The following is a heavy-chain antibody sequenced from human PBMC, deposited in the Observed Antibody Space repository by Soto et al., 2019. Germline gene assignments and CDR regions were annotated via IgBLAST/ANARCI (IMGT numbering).Heavy chain of an antibody. D-gene: IGHD6-13*01. J-gene: IGHJ6*02. Sequence: SETLSLTCTVSGGSISSGGYYWSWIRQHPGKGLEWIGYIYYSGSTYYNPSLKSRVTISVDTSKNQFSLKLSSVTAADTAVYYCARDSSSWQGAYYGMDVWGQGTTVTVSS. CDR3: ARDSSSWQGAYYGMDV. CDR1: GGSISSGGYY. V-gene: IGHV4-31*03. CDR2: IYYSGST.